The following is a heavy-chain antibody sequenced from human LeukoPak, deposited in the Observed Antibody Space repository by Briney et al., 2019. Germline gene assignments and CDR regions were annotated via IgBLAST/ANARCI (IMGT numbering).Heavy chain of an antibody. CDR1: GGSFSGYY. CDR3: ARVSSSHSLT. J-gene: IGHJ4*02. CDR2: VNHSGST. D-gene: IGHD6-13*01. Sequence: SETLSLTCAVYGGSFSGYYWSWIRQPPGKGLEWIGEVNHSGSTNYNPSLKSRVTISVDTSKNQFSLKLSSVTAADTAVYYCARVSSSHSLTWGQGTLVTVSS. V-gene: IGHV4-34*01.